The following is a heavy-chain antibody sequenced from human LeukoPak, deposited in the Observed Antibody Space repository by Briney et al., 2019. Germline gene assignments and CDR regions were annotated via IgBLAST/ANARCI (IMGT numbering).Heavy chain of an antibody. CDR3: AKEGLRFLEW. CDR1: GGTFSSYA. CDR2: IIPIFGTA. V-gene: IGHV1-69*13. Sequence: SVKVSCKASGGTFSSYAISWVRQAPGQGLEWMGRIIPIFGTANYAQKCQGRVTITPDESTSTAYMELSSLRSEDTAVYYCAKEGLRFLEWWGQGTLVTVSS. J-gene: IGHJ4*02. D-gene: IGHD3-3*01.